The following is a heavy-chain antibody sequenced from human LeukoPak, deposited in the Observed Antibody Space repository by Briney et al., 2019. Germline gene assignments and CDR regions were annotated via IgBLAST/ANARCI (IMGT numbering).Heavy chain of an antibody. CDR1: GGSISSSNW. V-gene: IGHV4-4*02. J-gene: IGHJ3*02. D-gene: IGHD4-17*01. CDR2: ISHSGST. Sequence: SETLSLTCAVSGGSISSSNWWSWVRQPPEKGLEWIGEISHSGSTNYNPSLKSRVTISIDKSKNHFSLKLSSVTAADTAVYYCAREAGSTVTSHDAFDIWGQGTMVTVSS. CDR3: AREAGSTVTSHDAFDI.